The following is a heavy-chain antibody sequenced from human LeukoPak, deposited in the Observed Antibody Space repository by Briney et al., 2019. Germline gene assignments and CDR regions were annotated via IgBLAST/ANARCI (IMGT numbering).Heavy chain of an antibody. CDR3: ARNPVSEYDY. J-gene: IGHJ4*02. CDR2: ISSSSSTI. CDR1: GFTFSSYS. D-gene: IGHD5/OR15-5a*01. Sequence: GGSLRLSCAASGFTFSSYSMNWVRQAPGKGLEWVSYISSSSSTIYYADSVKGRFTISRDNAKNSLYLQMNSLRAEDTAVYYCARNPVSEYDYWGQGTLVTVSS. V-gene: IGHV3-48*04.